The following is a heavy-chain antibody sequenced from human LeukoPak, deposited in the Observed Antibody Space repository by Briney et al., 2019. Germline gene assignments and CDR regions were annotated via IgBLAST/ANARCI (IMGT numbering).Heavy chain of an antibody. Sequence: ASVKVSCKASGYTFTGYYMHWVRQAPGQGLEWMGWINPNSGGTNYAQKFQGRVTMTRDTSTSTVYMELSSLRSEDTAVYYCARDTDSSGSKDYWGQGTLVTVSP. CDR2: INPNSGGT. CDR1: GYTFTGYY. V-gene: IGHV1-2*02. D-gene: IGHD3-22*01. CDR3: ARDTDSSGSKDY. J-gene: IGHJ4*02.